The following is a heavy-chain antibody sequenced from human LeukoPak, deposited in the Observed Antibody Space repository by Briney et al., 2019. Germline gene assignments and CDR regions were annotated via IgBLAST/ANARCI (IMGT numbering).Heavy chain of an antibody. D-gene: IGHD3-16*01. V-gene: IGHV3-23*01. Sequence: GGSLRLSCAASGFTFSSYAMSWVRQTPGKGLEWVSAISGSGGSTYYADSVKGRFTISRDNSKNTLFLQMNSLRAEDTAPYYCAKWVAFYFYYGRDVGGKGTTVTVSS. CDR2: ISGSGGST. CDR1: GFTFSSYA. CDR3: AKWVAFYFYYGRDV. J-gene: IGHJ6*04.